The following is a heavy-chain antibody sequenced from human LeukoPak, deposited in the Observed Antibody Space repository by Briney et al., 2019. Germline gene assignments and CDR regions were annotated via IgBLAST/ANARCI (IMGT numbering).Heavy chain of an antibody. CDR3: ATSNYDFWSGYYTRLDY. Sequence: ASVKVSCKASGGTFSSYAISWVRQAPGQGLEWMGRIIPILGIAIYAQKFQGRVTMTEDTSTDTAYMELSSLRSEDTAVYYCATSNYDFWSGYYTRLDYWGQGTLVTVSS. J-gene: IGHJ4*02. D-gene: IGHD3-3*01. CDR2: IIPILGIA. CDR1: GGTFSSYA. V-gene: IGHV1-69*04.